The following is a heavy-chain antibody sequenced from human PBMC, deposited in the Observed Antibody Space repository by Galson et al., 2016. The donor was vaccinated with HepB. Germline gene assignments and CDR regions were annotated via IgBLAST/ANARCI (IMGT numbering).Heavy chain of an antibody. V-gene: IGHV4-61*02. CDR3: ARRGSLRYSPGGFDL. CDR2: IYTSGST. D-gene: IGHD3-9*01. J-gene: IGHJ2*01. CDR1: GGSISSGSYY. Sequence: TLSLTCNVSGGSISSGSYYWSWIRQPAGKGLEWIGRIYTSGSTNYNPSLKSRVTISVDTSKNQFSLKLSSVTAADTAVYYCARRGSLRYSPGGFDLWGRGTLVTVSS.